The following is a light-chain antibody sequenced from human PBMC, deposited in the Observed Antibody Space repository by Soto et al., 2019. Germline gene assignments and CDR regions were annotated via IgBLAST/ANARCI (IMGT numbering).Light chain of an antibody. CDR3: QQRSNWPPMYT. Sequence: EIVLTQSPATLSLSPGERATLSCRASQSVSSYLAWYQQKPGQAPRLLIYDASHRATGIPARFSGSRSGTDFTLTISSLEPEDFAVYYCQQRSNWPPMYTFGQGTKLEIK. J-gene: IGKJ2*01. V-gene: IGKV3-11*01. CDR1: QSVSSY. CDR2: DAS.